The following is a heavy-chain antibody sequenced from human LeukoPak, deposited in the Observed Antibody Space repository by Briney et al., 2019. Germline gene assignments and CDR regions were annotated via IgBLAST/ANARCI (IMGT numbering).Heavy chain of an antibody. CDR1: GYTFTGYY. D-gene: IGHD5-12*01. J-gene: IGHJ4*02. CDR3: ARVQYSGYDLQVDY. V-gene: IGHV1-2*02. CDR2: INPNSGGT. Sequence: GASVKVSCKASGYTFTGYYMHWVRQAPGQGLEWMGWINPNSGGTNYAQKFQGRVTMTRHTSISTAYMELSRLRSDDTAVYYCARVQYSGYDLQVDYWGQGTLVTVSS.